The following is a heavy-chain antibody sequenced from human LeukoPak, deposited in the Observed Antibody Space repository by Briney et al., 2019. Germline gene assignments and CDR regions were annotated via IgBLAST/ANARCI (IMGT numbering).Heavy chain of an antibody. V-gene: IGHV4-38-2*02. CDR3: ARATPPGVATID. Sequence: SETLSLTCTVSGYSISSGYYWGWIRQPPGKGLEWIGSIYHSGSTYYNPSLKSRVTISVDTSKNQFSLKLSSVTAADTAVYYCARATPPGVATIDWGQGTLVTVSS. CDR2: IYHSGST. D-gene: IGHD5-12*01. CDR1: GYSISSGYY. J-gene: IGHJ4*02.